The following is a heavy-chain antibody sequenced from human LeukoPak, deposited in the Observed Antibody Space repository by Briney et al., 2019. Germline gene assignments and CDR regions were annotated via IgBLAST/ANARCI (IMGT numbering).Heavy chain of an antibody. CDR1: GYTLTELS. CDR3: ATATKPLGAPDY. J-gene: IGHJ4*02. CDR2: FDPEDGGT. D-gene: IGHD1-26*01. V-gene: IGHV1-24*01. Sequence: ASVKVSCKVSGYTLTELSMHWVRQAPGKGLEWMGGFDPEDGGTIYAQKFQGRGTMTEDTSTDTAYMELSSLRSEDTAVYYCATATKPLGAPDYWGQGTLVTVSS.